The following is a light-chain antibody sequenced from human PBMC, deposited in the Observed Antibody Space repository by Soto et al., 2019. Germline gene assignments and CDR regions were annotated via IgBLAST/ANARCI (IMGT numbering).Light chain of an antibody. CDR2: GTS. CDR1: QSVTSTY. CDR3: QQYGSSPGYS. J-gene: IGKJ2*03. Sequence: EIVLTQSPGTLSLSPGKRATLSCRASQSVTSTYLTWYQQKPGQAPRLIIHGTSNRATGIPDRFSGSGPGTDFTLTISRLEPEDFAVYYCQQYGSSPGYSFGQGTKLEIK. V-gene: IGKV3-20*01.